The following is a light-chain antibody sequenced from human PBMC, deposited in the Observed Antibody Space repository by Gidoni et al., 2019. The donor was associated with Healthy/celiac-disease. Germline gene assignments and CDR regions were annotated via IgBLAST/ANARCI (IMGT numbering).Light chain of an antibody. V-gene: IGKV1-39*01. CDR1: QSINSY. Sequence: DIQMTQSPSSLSASVGDRVTITCRASQSINSYLNWYQQKPGRAPKLLIYAASSLQSGVPSRFSGSGSGTDFTLTISSLQPEDFTTYYCQQSYSTPGTFGQXTKVEIK. CDR2: AAS. CDR3: QQSYSTPGT. J-gene: IGKJ1*01.